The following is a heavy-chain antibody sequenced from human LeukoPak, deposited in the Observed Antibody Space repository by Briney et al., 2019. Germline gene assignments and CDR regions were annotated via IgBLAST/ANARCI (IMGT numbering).Heavy chain of an antibody. CDR1: GYTFTSYY. Sequence: ASVKVSCKASGYTFTSYYMHWVRQAPGQGLEWMGIINPSGGSTSYAQKFQGRVTMTRDTSTSTVYMELSSLRSEDTAVYYCAREGVCYGSGSSNWFDPWGQGTLVTVSS. CDR3: AREGVCYGSGSSNWFDP. J-gene: IGHJ5*02. V-gene: IGHV1-46*01. D-gene: IGHD3-10*01. CDR2: INPSGGST.